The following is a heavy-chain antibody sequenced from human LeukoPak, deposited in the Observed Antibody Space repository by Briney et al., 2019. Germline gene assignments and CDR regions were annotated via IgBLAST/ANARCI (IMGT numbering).Heavy chain of an antibody. V-gene: IGHV3-30*04. J-gene: IGHJ6*02. CDR3: ARGQYCSGTSCYAYYYYYNMDV. CDR1: GFTFSSHA. Sequence: PGRSLRLSCAASGFTFSSHAVHWVRQAPGKGLEWVAVISNDGSNKYYGDSVKGRFTISRDNSKNTLYLLMNSLRADDTAVYYCARGQYCSGTSCYAYYYYYNMDVWGQGTTVTVSS. CDR2: ISNDGSNK. D-gene: IGHD2-2*01.